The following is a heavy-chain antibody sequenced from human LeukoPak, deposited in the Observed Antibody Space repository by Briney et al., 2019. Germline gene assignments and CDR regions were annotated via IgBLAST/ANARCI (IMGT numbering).Heavy chain of an antibody. CDR3: ARADGGSWTDY. CDR2: INPNHGDT. CDR1: GYTFTGYY. D-gene: IGHD2-15*01. V-gene: IGHV1-2*02. J-gene: IGHJ4*02. Sequence: ASVKVSCKASGYTFTGYYMHWVRQAPGQGLEWMGWINPNHGDTNYAQKFQDRVSMTRDTSISTAYMHLSRLRSADTAVYYCARADGGSWTDYWGQGTLVTVSS.